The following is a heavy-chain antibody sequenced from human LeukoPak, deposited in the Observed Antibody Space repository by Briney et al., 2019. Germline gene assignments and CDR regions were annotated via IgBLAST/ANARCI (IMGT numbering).Heavy chain of an antibody. CDR1: GGSFSGYY. D-gene: IGHD1-14*01. J-gene: IGHJ4*02. V-gene: IGHV4-34*01. Sequence: SETLSLTCAVYGGSFSGYYWSWIRQPPGKGLEWIGEINHSGSTNYNPSLKSRVTISVDTSKNQFSLKLSSVTAADTAVYYCARGGCGITCFDYWGQGTLVTVSS. CDR3: ARGGCGITCFDY. CDR2: INHSGST.